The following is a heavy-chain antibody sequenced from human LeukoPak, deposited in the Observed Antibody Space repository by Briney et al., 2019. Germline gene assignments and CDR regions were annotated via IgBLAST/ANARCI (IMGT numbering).Heavy chain of an antibody. CDR3: VKGAFHTD. CDR1: GYTFTTFD. D-gene: IGHD3-16*01. J-gene: IGHJ4*02. Sequence: GASVKVSCKASGYTFTTFDINWVRQASGQGLEWMGWMKPDSGRTGYAQKFQDRVTMTRDTSTSTSYMELHSLTSEDTAMYYCVKGAFHTDWGQGTPVTVSS. CDR2: MKPDSGRT. V-gene: IGHV1-8*02.